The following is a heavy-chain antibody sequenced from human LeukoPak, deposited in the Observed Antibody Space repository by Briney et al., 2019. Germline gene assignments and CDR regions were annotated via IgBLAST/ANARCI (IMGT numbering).Heavy chain of an antibody. Sequence: GGSLRLSCAASGFTFSSYSMNWVRQAPGKGLEWVSSISSSSSYIYYADSVKGRFTISRDNAKNSLYLQMNSLRAEDTAVYYCARGGRSGWYLGPFLWNYFDYWGQGTLVTVSS. CDR3: ARGGRSGWYLGPFLWNYFDY. CDR2: ISSSSSYI. V-gene: IGHV3-21*01. D-gene: IGHD6-19*01. CDR1: GFTFSSYS. J-gene: IGHJ4*02.